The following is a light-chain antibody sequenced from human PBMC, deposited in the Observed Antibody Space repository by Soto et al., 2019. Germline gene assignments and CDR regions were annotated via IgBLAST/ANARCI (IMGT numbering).Light chain of an antibody. CDR1: QGISDW. CDR3: QQYDTYPLS. CDR2: AAF. Sequence: DIQMTQSPSSLSASVGDRVTITCRASQGISDWLAWYQQKPEKAPKTLIYAAFLLQNGVPSRFSGSGSGTDFSITISSLQPEDSATYYCQQYDTYPLSYGGGTKVEIK. V-gene: IGKV1D-16*01. J-gene: IGKJ4*01.